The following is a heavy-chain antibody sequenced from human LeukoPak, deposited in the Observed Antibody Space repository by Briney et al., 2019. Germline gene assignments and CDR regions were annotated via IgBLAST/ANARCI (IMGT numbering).Heavy chain of an antibody. J-gene: IGHJ4*02. D-gene: IGHD6-13*01. Sequence: PGGSLRLSCTASGFTFSNYWMHWVRKAPGKGLVWVSRINGDGSTTKYADSVKGRFTISRDNAKNTLDLQMNSLGVEDTAVYYCARRSAAGGFFDYWGQGTLVTVSS. CDR1: GFTFSNYW. CDR2: INGDGSTT. V-gene: IGHV3-74*03. CDR3: ARRSAAGGFFDY.